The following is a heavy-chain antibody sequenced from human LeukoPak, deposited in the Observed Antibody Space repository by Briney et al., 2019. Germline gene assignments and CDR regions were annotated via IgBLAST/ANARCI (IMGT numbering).Heavy chain of an antibody. CDR3: AKDPGWSYGYGY. CDR1: GFTFSSYA. CDR2: ISGSGGST. J-gene: IGHJ4*02. Sequence: GGSLRLSGAASGFTFSSYAMSWVRQAPGKGLEWVSAISGSGGSTYYADSVKGRFTISRDNSKNTLYLQMNSLRAEDTAVYYCAKDPGWSYGYGYWGQGTLVTVSS. D-gene: IGHD5-18*01. V-gene: IGHV3-23*01.